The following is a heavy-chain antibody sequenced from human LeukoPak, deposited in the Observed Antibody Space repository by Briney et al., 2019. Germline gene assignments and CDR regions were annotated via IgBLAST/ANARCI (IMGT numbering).Heavy chain of an antibody. CDR3: ARGLAPGTGPPSLDS. D-gene: IGHD6-13*01. CDR1: GDSISSGSYY. V-gene: IGHV4-61*02. J-gene: IGHJ4*02. CDR2: IYTSGST. Sequence: PSQTLSLTCTVSGDSISSGSYYWSWIRQPAGKGLEWIGRIYTSGSTNYSPSLKSRVTISEDTSKNQFSLNLSSVTAADTAVYYCARGLAPGTGPPSLDSWGQGTLVTVSS.